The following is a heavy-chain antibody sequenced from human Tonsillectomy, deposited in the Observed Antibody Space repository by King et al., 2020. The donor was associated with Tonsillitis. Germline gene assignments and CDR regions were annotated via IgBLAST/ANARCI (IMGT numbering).Heavy chain of an antibody. CDR1: GFTFDNYA. Sequence: VQLVESGGGLVQPGRSLRLSCAASGFTFDNYAMHWVRQAPGKGLEWVSGISWNGGSIGYADSVKGQFTNSRDNAKNSLFLQMNSLRAEDTALYYCAKDTGISLSYGMDVWGQGTTVTVSS. D-gene: IGHD6-13*01. V-gene: IGHV3-9*01. CDR3: AKDTGISLSYGMDV. CDR2: ISWNGGSI. J-gene: IGHJ6*02.